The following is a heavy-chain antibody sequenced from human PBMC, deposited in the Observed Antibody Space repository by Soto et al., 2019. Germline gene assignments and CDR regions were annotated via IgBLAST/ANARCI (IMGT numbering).Heavy chain of an antibody. CDR1: GFTFSSYS. D-gene: IGHD5-12*01. J-gene: IGHJ4*02. Sequence: GGSLRLSCAASGFTFSSYSMNWVRQAPGKGLQWVSSISSSSSYIYYADSVKGRFTISRDNAKNSLYLQMNSLRAEDTAVYYCARDAFSGYDKYCFDYWGQGTLVTVSS. CDR3: ARDAFSGYDKYCFDY. CDR2: ISSSSSYI. V-gene: IGHV3-21*01.